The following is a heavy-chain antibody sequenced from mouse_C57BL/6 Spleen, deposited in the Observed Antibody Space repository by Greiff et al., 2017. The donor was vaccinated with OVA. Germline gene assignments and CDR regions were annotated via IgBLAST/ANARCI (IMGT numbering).Heavy chain of an antibody. CDR2: IRNKANGYTS. CDR3: ASYDGYYYYAMDY. D-gene: IGHD2-3*01. V-gene: IGHV7-3*01. CDR1: GFTFTDYY. Sequence: EVMLVESGGGLVQPGGSLSLSCAASGFTFTDYYMSWVRQPPGKALEWLGFIRNKANGYTSEYSASVKGRFTISRANSQGILYLQMNALRAEDSSTEKCASYDGYYYYAMDYWGQGTSVTVSS. J-gene: IGHJ4*01.